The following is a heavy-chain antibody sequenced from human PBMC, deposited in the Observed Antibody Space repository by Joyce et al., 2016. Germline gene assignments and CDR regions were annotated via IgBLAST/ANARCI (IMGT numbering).Heavy chain of an antibody. CDR1: GFTFTNYW. V-gene: IGHV3-74*01. J-gene: IGHJ4*02. CDR3: GSVFEY. CDR2: VDSDGSGT. Sequence: EVQLVESGGGLLQPGGALRLSCAASGFTFTNYWMHWFRQAPGKGRVWVARVDSDGSGTSYADSVKGRFTISRDNANNMVYLQMNSLRIEDTAVYYCGSVFEYWGRGALVTVSS.